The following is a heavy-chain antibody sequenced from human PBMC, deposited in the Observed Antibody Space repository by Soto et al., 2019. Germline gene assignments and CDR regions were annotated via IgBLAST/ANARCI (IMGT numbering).Heavy chain of an antibody. CDR1: GYTFTNYG. D-gene: IGHD3-10*01. CDR2: INTYNGNT. Sequence: GASVKVSCKASGYTFTNYGISWVRQAPGQGLEWMGWINTYNGNTNHAQKLQGRVTMTTDTSTSTAYMELRSLRSDDTAVYYCARGVGSGTYCNHYSWFDPWDKGTLVTVSS. CDR3: ARGVGSGTYCNHYSWFDP. J-gene: IGHJ5*02. V-gene: IGHV1-18*01.